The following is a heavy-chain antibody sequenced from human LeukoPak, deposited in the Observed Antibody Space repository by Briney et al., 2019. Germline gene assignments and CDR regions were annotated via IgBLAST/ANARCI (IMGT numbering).Heavy chain of an antibody. CDR2: MYHTGTT. V-gene: IGHV4-4*02. D-gene: IGHD2-15*01. CDR1: GASISSNNW. Sequence: SGTLSLTCAVSGASISSNNWWNWVRQSPGKGLAWVGEMYHTGTTNYNASLRSRVTVSVDKSKNQFSLKLTSVTAADTAGYYCARRYCSGGTCYPFDYWGQGTQVTVSS. CDR3: ARRYCSGGTCYPFDY. J-gene: IGHJ4*02.